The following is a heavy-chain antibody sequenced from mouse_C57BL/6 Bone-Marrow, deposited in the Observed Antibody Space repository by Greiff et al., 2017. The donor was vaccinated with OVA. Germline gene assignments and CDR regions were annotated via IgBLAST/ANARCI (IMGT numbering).Heavy chain of an antibody. D-gene: IGHD4-1*01. V-gene: IGHV1-7*01. J-gene: IGHJ2*01. CDR3: ARVELLGRGYFDY. CDR1: GYTFTSYW. CDR2: INPSSGYT. Sequence: QVQLKESGAELAKPGASVKLSCKASGYTFTSYWMHWVKQRPGQGLEWIGYINPSSGYTKYNQKFKDKATLTADKSSSTAYMQLSSLTYEDSAVYYCARVELLGRGYFDYWGQGPTLTVSS.